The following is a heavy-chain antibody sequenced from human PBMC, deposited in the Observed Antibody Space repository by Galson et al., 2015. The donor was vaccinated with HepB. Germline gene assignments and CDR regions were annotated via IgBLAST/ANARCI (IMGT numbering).Heavy chain of an antibody. CDR3: ARSAGWFDP. CDR1: GFTFSDFY. CDR2: ISGDGVTK. Sequence: SLRLSCAASGFTFSDFYMSWLRQAPGKGPGWISHISGDGVTKKYADSVRGRFTIYRDNAKNSLFLQMYSLRAEDTAVYYCARSAGWFDPWGQGTLVTVS. D-gene: IGHD3-10*01. J-gene: IGHJ5*01. V-gene: IGHV3-11*01.